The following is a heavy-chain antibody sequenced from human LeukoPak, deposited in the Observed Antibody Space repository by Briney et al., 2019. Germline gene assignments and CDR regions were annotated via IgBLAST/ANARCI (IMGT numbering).Heavy chain of an antibody. J-gene: IGHJ4*02. CDR2: IIPIFGTA. CDR3: ASVGITMIVVDYYFDY. D-gene: IGHD3-22*01. V-gene: IGHV1-69*13. Sequence: SVNVSFKASGGTFSSYAISWVRQAPGQGLEWMGGIIPIFGTANYAQKFQGRVTITADESTSTAYMELSSLRSEDTAVYYCASVGITMIVVDYYFDYWGQGTLVTVSS. CDR1: GGTFSSYA.